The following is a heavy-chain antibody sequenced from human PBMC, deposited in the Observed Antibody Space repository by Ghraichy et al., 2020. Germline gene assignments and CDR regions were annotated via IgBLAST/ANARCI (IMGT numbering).Heavy chain of an antibody. Sequence: GGSLRLSCAASGSTFSDYGMHWVRQAPCKGLEWVAVILYDGSNKYYADSVKGRFTISRDNSKNTLYLQMNSLRAEDTAVYFCAKDRSPYDFWNLRYFYYPMDVWGQGTTVTVSS. CDR3: AKDRSPYDFWNLRYFYYPMDV. CDR2: ILYDGSNK. CDR1: GSTFSDYG. D-gene: IGHD3-3*01. J-gene: IGHJ6*02. V-gene: IGHV3-30*18.